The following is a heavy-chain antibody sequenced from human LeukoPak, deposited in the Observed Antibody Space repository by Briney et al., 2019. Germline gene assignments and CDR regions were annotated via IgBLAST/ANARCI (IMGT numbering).Heavy chain of an antibody. D-gene: IGHD7-27*01. CDR3: ARKNWEREGAFDI. V-gene: IGHV4-34*01. CDR2: INHSGST. J-gene: IGHJ3*02. CDR1: GGSFSGYY. Sequence: SETLSLTCAVYGGSFSGYYWSWIRQPPGKGLEWIGEINHSGSTNYNPSLKSRVTISVDTSKNQFSLQLNSVTPEDTAVYYCARKNWEREGAFDIWGQGTMVTVSS.